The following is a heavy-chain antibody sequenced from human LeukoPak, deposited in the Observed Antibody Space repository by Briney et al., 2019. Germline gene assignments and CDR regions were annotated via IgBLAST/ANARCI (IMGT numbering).Heavy chain of an antibody. D-gene: IGHD3-10*02. CDR2: ISSSGSTI. CDR1: GFTFSSYE. CDR3: AELGITMIGGV. Sequence: GGSLRLSCAASGFTFSSYEMNWARQAPGKGLEWVSYISSSGSTIYYADSVKSRFTISRDNAKNSLYLQMNSLRAEDTAVYYCAELGITMIGGVWGKGTTVTISS. V-gene: IGHV3-48*03. J-gene: IGHJ6*04.